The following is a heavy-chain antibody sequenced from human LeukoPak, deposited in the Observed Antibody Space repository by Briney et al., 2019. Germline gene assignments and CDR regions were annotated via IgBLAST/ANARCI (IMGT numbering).Heavy chain of an antibody. CDR3: ERDSSGSPWYCGMDF. CDR1: GFTFSSYS. J-gene: IGHJ6*02. CDR2: ISSNSSYR. Sequence: GGSLRLSCAASGFTFSSYSMNWVRQAPGKGLEWVSSISSNSSYRYYADSVKGRFTISRYNAKNSLYLQMNSLRAEDTAVYYCERDSSGSPWYCGMDFWGQGTTVTVSS. V-gene: IGHV3-21*01. D-gene: IGHD6-25*01.